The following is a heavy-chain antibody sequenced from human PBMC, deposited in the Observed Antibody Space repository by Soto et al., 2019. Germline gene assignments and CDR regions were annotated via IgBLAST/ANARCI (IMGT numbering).Heavy chain of an antibody. CDR1: GFTFSNAW. Sequence: GGSLRLSCAASGFTFSNAWMNWVRQAPGKGLEWVGRIKSKTDGGTTDYAAPVKGRFTISRDDSKNTLYLQMNSLKTEDTAVYYCFGDIVRYFDWTPAHFDYWGQGTLVTVSS. CDR2: IKSKTDGGTT. J-gene: IGHJ4*02. D-gene: IGHD3-9*01. V-gene: IGHV3-15*07. CDR3: FGDIVRYFDWTPAHFDY.